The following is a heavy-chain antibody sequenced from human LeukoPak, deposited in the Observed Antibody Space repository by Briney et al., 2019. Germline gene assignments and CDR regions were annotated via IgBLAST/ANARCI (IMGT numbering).Heavy chain of an antibody. CDR2: IYYSGST. D-gene: IGHD3-22*01. CDR3: ARGSGYPHWFDP. J-gene: IGHJ5*02. V-gene: IGHV4-30-4*01. Sequence: SQTLSLTCTVSGGSISSGDYYWSWIRQPPGKGLEWIGYIYYSGSTIYNPSLKSRVTISVDTSKNQFSLKVRSVTAADTAVYYCARGSGYPHWFDPWGQGTLVTVSS. CDR1: GGSISSGDYY.